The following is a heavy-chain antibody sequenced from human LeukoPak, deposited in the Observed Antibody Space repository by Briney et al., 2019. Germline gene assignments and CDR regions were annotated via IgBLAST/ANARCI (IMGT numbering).Heavy chain of an antibody. Sequence: QTGGSLRLSCAASGFTFSSYGMHWVRQAPGKGLEWVAVISYDGSNKYYADSVKGRFTISRDNSKNTLYLQMNSLRAEDTAVYYCAKAALPGGAGVLKGYFDYWGQGTLVTVSS. CDR3: AKAALPGGAGVLKGYFDY. V-gene: IGHV3-30*18. CDR2: ISYDGSNK. J-gene: IGHJ4*02. CDR1: GFTFSSYG. D-gene: IGHD2-8*01.